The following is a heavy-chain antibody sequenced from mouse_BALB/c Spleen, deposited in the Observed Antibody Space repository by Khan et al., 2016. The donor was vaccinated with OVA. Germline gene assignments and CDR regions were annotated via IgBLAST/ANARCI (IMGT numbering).Heavy chain of an antibody. CDR2: IGTANGNT. CDR1: GFNIKDTY. Sequence: EVMLVESGAELVKPGASVKLSCTASGFNIKDTYMHWVKQRPEQGLEWIGRIGTANGNTKYDPKFQGKATITADKSSNTAYLQLSSLTSEDTAVYYCARINARGQGTTLTVSA. J-gene: IGHJ2*01. CDR3: ARINA. V-gene: IGHV14-3*02.